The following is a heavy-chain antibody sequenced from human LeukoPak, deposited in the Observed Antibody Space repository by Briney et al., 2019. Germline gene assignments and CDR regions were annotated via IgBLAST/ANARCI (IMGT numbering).Heavy chain of an antibody. CDR1: GFTVSSNY. J-gene: IGHJ5*02. V-gene: IGHV3-66*02. CDR2: IYSGGST. Sequence: GGSLRLSCAASGFTVSSNYMSWVRQAPGKGLEWVSVIYSGGSTYYADSVKGRFTISRDNSKNTLYLQMNSLRAEDTAVYYCARTTYDFWSGYPNWFDPWGRGTLVTVSS. D-gene: IGHD3-3*01. CDR3: ARTTYDFWSGYPNWFDP.